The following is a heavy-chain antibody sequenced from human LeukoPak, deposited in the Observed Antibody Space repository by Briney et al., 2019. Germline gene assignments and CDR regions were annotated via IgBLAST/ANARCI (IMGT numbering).Heavy chain of an antibody. CDR1: GFISSSYE. D-gene: IGHD6-13*01. CDR3: AREIEQFDY. Sequence: GGSLRLSCAASGFISSSYEMNWVRQAPGKGLEWVSYISSSGSTIYYADSVKGRFTISRDNAKNSLYLQMNSLRAEDTAVYYCAREIEQFDYWGQGTLVTVSS. V-gene: IGHV3-48*03. J-gene: IGHJ4*02. CDR2: ISSSGSTI.